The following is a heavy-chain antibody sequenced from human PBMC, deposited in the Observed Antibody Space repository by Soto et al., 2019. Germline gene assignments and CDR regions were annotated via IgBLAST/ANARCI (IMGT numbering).Heavy chain of an antibody. CDR2: IYYSGST. Sequence: PSETLSLTCTVSGGSISSGDYYWSWIRQPPGKGLEWIGYIYYSGSTYYNPSLKSRVTISVDTSKNQFSLKLSSVTAADTAVYYCAREGYCSGGSCHSAFDYWGQGTLVTVSS. CDR1: GGSISSGDYY. V-gene: IGHV4-30-4*01. J-gene: IGHJ4*02. CDR3: AREGYCSGGSCHSAFDY. D-gene: IGHD2-15*01.